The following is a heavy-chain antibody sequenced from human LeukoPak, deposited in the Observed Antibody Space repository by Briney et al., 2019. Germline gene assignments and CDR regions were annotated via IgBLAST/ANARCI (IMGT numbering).Heavy chain of an antibody. CDR2: ISAYNGNP. CDR3: SREDYYGSGSYLPVVDY. V-gene: IGHV1-18*01. D-gene: IGHD3-10*01. Sequence: ASVNVSCKASGYTFTSYGISWVRQAPRQGLAWMGWISAYNGNPNYAQKLQGRVTITTDTSTSPAYMELKILSSDGTVGYYCSREDYYGSGSYLPVVDYWGQGTLVTVSS. CDR1: GYTFTSYG. J-gene: IGHJ4*02.